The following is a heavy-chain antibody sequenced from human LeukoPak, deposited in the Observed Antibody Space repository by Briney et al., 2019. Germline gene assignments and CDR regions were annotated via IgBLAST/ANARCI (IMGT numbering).Heavy chain of an antibody. Sequence: SETLSLTCAVSGYSISSGYYWGWIRQPPGKGLEWIGSFYHSGSTYYNPFLKSRVTISVDTSKNQFSLKLSSVTAADTAVYYCAREHFDYWGQGTLVTVSS. CDR3: AREHFDY. V-gene: IGHV4-38-2*02. CDR2: FYHSGST. J-gene: IGHJ4*02. CDR1: GYSISSGYY.